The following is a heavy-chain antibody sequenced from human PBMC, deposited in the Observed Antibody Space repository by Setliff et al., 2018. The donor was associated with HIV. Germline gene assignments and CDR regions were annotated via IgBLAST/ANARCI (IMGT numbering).Heavy chain of an antibody. CDR2: IYYTGST. CDR3: ARPEQANDWGYYFDS. Sequence: SETLSLTCSVSGGSINSGHYYWSWIRHHPGKGLEWIGYIYYTGSTYFNPSLKSRVTLSIDTSKNQFSLKLSSVTAADTAVYYCARPEQANDWGYYFDSWGQGTLVTVSS. V-gene: IGHV4-31*03. CDR1: GGSINSGHYY. D-gene: IGHD7-27*01. J-gene: IGHJ4*02.